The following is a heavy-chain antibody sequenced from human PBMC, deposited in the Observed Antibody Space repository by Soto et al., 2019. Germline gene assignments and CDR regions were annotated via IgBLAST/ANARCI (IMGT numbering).Heavy chain of an antibody. V-gene: IGHV4-59*01. CDR1: GVSISTSC. J-gene: IGHJ5*02. CDR2: IYDSGRV. D-gene: IGHD4-17*01. CDR3: AREVEDFGVPGWFDP. Sequence: SETLSLTCTVSGVSISTSCWSWIRQPPGKGLEWIGNIYDSGRVNHNPSLKRRVTIVADTSRNQFSMHLNSVTAADTAVYYCAREVEDFGVPGWFDPWGQGIMVTVSS.